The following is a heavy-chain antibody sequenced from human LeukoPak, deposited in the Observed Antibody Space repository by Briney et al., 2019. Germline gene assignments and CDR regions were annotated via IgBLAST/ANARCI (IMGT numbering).Heavy chain of an antibody. Sequence: GGSLRLSCAASGFSFSSSWMHWVRQAPGKGLVWVSRINSDGSTTNYADSVKGRFTISRDYSKHTLYLQMNSLRVEDTAIYYCTKDMGRGLHYYDGMDVWGQGTTVTVSS. J-gene: IGHJ6*02. CDR2: INSDGSTT. CDR3: TKDMGRGLHYYDGMDV. V-gene: IGHV3-74*01. D-gene: IGHD3-10*01. CDR1: GFSFSSSW.